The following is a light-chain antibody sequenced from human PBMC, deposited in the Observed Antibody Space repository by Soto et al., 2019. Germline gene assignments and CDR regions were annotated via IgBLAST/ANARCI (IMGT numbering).Light chain of an antibody. V-gene: IGKV1-9*01. Sequence: IQLTQSPSSLSASVGDRVTITCRASQDIAIYLAWYQQKPGEAPKLLIYAASTLYGGVPSRFSGSGSGTDFALTITSPQAEDFAVYYCQHFNDWAPEDTFGQGTKLEI. J-gene: IGKJ2*01. CDR3: QHFNDWAPEDT. CDR1: QDIAIY. CDR2: AAS.